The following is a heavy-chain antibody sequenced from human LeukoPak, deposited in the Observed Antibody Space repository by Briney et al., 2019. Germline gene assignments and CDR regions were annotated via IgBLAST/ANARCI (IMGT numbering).Heavy chain of an antibody. D-gene: IGHD1-26*01. CDR2: IYHIRST. J-gene: IGHJ4*02. Sequence: SEPQTLTCSLCVGFITNYYWSGIRHPPEEALEWIWYIYHIRSTNYNPSLKSPVTISVDSSKNQFSLKPSSVPAAGTVVDYCARTYSGRAIDYWGQGTLVTVSS. CDR1: VGFITNYY. V-gene: IGHV4-59*13. CDR3: ARTYSGRAIDY.